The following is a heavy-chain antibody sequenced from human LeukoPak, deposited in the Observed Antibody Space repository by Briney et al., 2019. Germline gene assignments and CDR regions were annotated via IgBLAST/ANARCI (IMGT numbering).Heavy chain of an antibody. CDR3: ARDPNYSSSWYVSYYYYYMDV. D-gene: IGHD6-13*01. Sequence: GGSLRLSCAASGFTFSSYRMNWVRQAPGKGLEWVSYISSSSSTIYYADSVKGRFTISRDNAKNSLYLQMNSLRDEDTAVYYCARDPNYSSSWYVSYYYYYMDVWGKGTTVTVSS. CDR2: ISSSSSTI. V-gene: IGHV3-48*02. J-gene: IGHJ6*03. CDR1: GFTFSSYR.